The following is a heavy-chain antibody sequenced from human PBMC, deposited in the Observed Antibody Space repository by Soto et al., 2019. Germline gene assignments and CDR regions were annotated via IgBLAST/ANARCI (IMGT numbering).Heavy chain of an antibody. V-gene: IGHV3-30*18. D-gene: IGHD4-17*01. CDR2: ISYDGSKK. CDR1: GFTFSSYG. Sequence: QVQLVESGGGVVQPGRSLRLSCAASGFTFSSYGMHWVRQAPGKGLEWVAVISYDGSKKYYADSVKGRFTISRDNSKNTLYLQMNSLRAEDTAVYYCAKVGDGDYAHFDYWGQGTLVTVSS. CDR3: AKVGDGDYAHFDY. J-gene: IGHJ4*02.